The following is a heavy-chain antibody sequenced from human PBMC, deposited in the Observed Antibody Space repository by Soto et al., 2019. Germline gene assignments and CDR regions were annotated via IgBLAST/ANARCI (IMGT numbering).Heavy chain of an antibody. V-gene: IGHV3-33*01. CDR1: GFTFSNYG. D-gene: IGHD6-13*01. CDR3: ARDISSSWYDY. J-gene: IGHJ4*02. Sequence: QVQLVQSGGGVVQPGRSLRLSCAASGFTFSNYGMHWVRQAPGKGLEWVAIISYDGNNNYYADSVKGRFTISRDNSKNTLYLQMNSLRAEDTAVYYCARDISSSWYDYWGQGILVTVSS. CDR2: ISYDGNNN.